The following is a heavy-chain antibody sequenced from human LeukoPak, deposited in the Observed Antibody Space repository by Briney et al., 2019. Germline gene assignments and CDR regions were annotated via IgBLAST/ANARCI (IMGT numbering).Heavy chain of an antibody. Sequence: GSSLRLSCAASGFTFDDYAMHWVRQAPGKGLEWVSGISWNSGSIGYADSVKGRFTISRDNAKNSLYLQMNSLRAEDTALYYCAKDRGGWFHFDYWGQGTLVTVSS. CDR1: GFTFDDYA. CDR3: AKDRGGWFHFDY. D-gene: IGHD6-19*01. CDR2: ISWNSGSI. V-gene: IGHV3-9*01. J-gene: IGHJ4*02.